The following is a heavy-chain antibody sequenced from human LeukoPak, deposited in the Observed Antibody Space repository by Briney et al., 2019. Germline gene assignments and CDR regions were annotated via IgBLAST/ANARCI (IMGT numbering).Heavy chain of an antibody. J-gene: IGHJ3*02. D-gene: IGHD3-9*01. CDR3: AGESSTGYSEDI. Sequence: SETLSLTCTVSGGSISSYYWSWLRQPPGKGLEWIGYIYYSGSTNYNPSLKRRVTISVDTSKNQFSLKLSSVTAEDTAVYYCAGESSTGYSEDIWGQGTMVTVSS. CDR1: GGSISSYY. CDR2: IYYSGST. V-gene: IGHV4-59*01.